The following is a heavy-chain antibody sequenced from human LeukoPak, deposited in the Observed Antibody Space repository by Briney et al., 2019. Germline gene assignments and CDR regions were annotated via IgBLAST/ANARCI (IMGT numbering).Heavy chain of an antibody. J-gene: IGHJ4*02. V-gene: IGHV3-21*01. CDR1: GFTFTTYA. CDR3: ARDTYSSGWLSDY. D-gene: IGHD6-19*01. Sequence: GGSLRLSCAASGFTFTTYAMTWVRQAPGKGLEWLSSISPLGDYIYYADSVKGRFTVSRDSAKNSLYLQMHSLRAEDTAVYYCARDTYSSGWLSDYWGQGTLVTVSS. CDR2: ISPLGDYI.